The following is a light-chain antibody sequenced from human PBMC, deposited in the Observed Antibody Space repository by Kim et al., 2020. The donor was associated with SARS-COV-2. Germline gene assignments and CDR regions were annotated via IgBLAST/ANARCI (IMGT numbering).Light chain of an antibody. CDR1: SSDVGAYDD. Sequence: GRSITISCTGTSSDVGAYDDLSLYQQHPGKAPTLMIYDVSERPSGVSYRFSGSKSGNTASLTISGLRAEDEADYYCSSYTSSSTWVFGGGTQLTVL. J-gene: IGLJ3*02. V-gene: IGLV2-14*03. CDR3: SSYTSSSTWV. CDR2: DVS.